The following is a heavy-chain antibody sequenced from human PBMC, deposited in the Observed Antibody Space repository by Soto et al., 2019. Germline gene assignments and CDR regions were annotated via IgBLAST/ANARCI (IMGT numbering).Heavy chain of an antibody. CDR2: IDPTDSYT. CDR3: AIVHYYSFYGLDV. J-gene: IGHJ6*02. Sequence: GESLKISCKGSGYSFSSYWINWVRQMPGKGLEWMGRIDPTDSYTNYSPSFQGHVTISADKSINTAYLQWSSLKASDTAMYYCAIVHYYSFYGLDVWGQGTTVTVSS. V-gene: IGHV5-10-1*01. D-gene: IGHD1-26*01. CDR1: GYSFSSYW.